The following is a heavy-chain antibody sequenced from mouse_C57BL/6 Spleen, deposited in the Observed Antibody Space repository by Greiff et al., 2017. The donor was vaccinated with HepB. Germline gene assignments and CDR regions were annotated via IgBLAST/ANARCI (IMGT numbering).Heavy chain of an antibody. CDR3: TRWDYSNYFYAMDY. Sequence: QVQLQQSGAELVRPGASVTLSCKASGYTFTDYEMHWVKQTPVHGLEWIGAIDPETGGTAYNQKFKGKAILTADKSSSTAYMELRSLTSEDSAVYYCTRWDYSNYFYAMDYWGQGTSVTVSS. CDR1: GYTFTDYE. CDR2: IDPETGGT. V-gene: IGHV1-15*01. J-gene: IGHJ4*01. D-gene: IGHD2-5*01.